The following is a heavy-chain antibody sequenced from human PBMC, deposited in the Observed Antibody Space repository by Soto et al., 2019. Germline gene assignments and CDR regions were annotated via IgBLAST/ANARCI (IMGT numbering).Heavy chain of an antibody. CDR2: LHAGSGDT. D-gene: IGHD2-8*02. CDR3: ARPCTGGTCFRLDY. CDR1: GYPFTRFA. Sequence: ASVKVSCKASGYPFTRFAIHWVRQAPGQRLEWMGWLHAGSGDTKYSQKFQGRVTFTRDTSASTGYMELSSLTSEDTAIYYCARPCTGGTCFRLDYWGQGTQVTVSS. J-gene: IGHJ4*02. V-gene: IGHV1-3*01.